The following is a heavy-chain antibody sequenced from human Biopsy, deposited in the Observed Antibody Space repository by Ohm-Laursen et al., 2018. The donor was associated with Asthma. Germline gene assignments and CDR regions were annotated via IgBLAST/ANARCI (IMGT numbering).Heavy chain of an antibody. Sequence: SQTLSLTWAVSGGSISSGGYSWSWIRQPPGKGLEWIGYIYHSWSTYYNPSLKSRVTISVDRSKNQFSLKLSSVTAADTAVYYCARVKDGYNFDYWGQGTLVTVSS. J-gene: IGHJ4*02. CDR2: IYHSWST. CDR1: GGSISSGGYS. CDR3: ARVKDGYNFDY. D-gene: IGHD5-24*01. V-gene: IGHV4-30-2*01.